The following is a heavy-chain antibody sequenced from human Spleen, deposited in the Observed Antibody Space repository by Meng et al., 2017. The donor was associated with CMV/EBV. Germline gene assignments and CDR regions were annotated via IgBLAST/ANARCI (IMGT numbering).Heavy chain of an antibody. J-gene: IGHJ4*02. CDR2: ISGSGGST. D-gene: IGHD6-19*01. CDR3: AKGGQWHPFDY. CDR1: GFTFSSYA. Sequence: SCAASGFTFSSYAMSWVRQAQGKGLEWVSAISGSGGSTYYADSVKGRFTISRDNSKNTLYLQMNSLRAEDTAVYYCAKGGQWHPFDYWGQGTLVTVSS. V-gene: IGHV3-23*01.